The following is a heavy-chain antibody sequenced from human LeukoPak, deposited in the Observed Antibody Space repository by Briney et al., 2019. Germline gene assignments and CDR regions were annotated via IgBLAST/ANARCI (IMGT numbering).Heavy chain of an antibody. D-gene: IGHD2-2*01. CDR2: IRYDGSNK. Sequence: TGGSLRLSCAASGFTFSSYGMHWVRQAPGKGLEWVAFIRYDGSNKYYADSVKGRFTISRDNSKNTLYLQMNSLRAEDTAVYYCANLGGYCSSTSCPFDYWGQGTLVTVSS. V-gene: IGHV3-30*02. CDR1: GFTFSSYG. J-gene: IGHJ4*02. CDR3: ANLGGYCSSTSCPFDY.